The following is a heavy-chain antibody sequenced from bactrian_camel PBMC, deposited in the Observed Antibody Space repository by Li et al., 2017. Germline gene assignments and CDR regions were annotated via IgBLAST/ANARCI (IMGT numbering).Heavy chain of an antibody. CDR3: AAGWSYGVGTLLRRHYNY. CDR1: GHSRGSNC. Sequence: SGHSRGSNCVGWYRLPPGRAPAEREGIAAIRKSGGETWYHDSVTGRFTISQDNAKKTTYLQMDHLKTEDTAIYYCAAGWSYGVGTLLRRHYNYWGQGTQVTVS. J-gene: IGHJ4*01. CDR2: IRKSGGET. V-gene: IGHV3-3*01. D-gene: IGHD5*01.